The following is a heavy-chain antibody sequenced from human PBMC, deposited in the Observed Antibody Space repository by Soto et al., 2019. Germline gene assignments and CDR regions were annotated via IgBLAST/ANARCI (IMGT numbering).Heavy chain of an antibody. CDR2: ISYDGRNE. V-gene: IGHV3-30*04. J-gene: IGHJ4*02. CDR3: ATDLGGTDY. CDR1: GFTFSTYA. Sequence: QVQLVESRGGVVQPGRSLRLSCAAAGFTFSTYALNWVRQAPGKGLEWVAVISYDGRNEYYSDSVRGRFTISRDNSKNTLYLQVNSLRAEDTAVYYCATDLGGTDYWGQGTLVTVSS. D-gene: IGHD6-19*01.